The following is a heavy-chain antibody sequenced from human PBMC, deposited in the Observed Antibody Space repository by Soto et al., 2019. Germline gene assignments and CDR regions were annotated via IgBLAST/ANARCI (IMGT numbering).Heavy chain of an antibody. CDR2: ISGSGGST. CDR1: GFTFSSYA. J-gene: IGHJ6*03. D-gene: IGHD2-15*01. V-gene: IGHV3-23*01. CDR3: AKAKADCSGGSCYMSYYYYMDV. Sequence: PGGSLRLSCAASGFTFSSYAMSWVRQAPGKGLEWVSAISGSGGSTYYADSVKGRFTISRDNSKNTLYLQMNSLRAEDTAVYYCAKAKADCSGGSCYMSYYYYMDVWGKGTTVTVSS.